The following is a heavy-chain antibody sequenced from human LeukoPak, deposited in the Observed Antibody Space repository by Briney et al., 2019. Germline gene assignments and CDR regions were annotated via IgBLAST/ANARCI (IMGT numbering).Heavy chain of an antibody. V-gene: IGHV3-11*04. CDR2: ISSSGSAR. Sequence: PGGSLRLSCVVSGFTFSDHYMTWVRQAPGKGLEGVSYISSSGSARHYTDSVKGRFTISRDNAKTSLYLQMNSLSGEDTALYYCARTGYCSGGRCYGSSYYYMDVWGKGTTVTVSS. D-gene: IGHD2-15*01. CDR3: ARTGYCSGGRCYGSSYYYMDV. CDR1: GFTFSDHY. J-gene: IGHJ6*03.